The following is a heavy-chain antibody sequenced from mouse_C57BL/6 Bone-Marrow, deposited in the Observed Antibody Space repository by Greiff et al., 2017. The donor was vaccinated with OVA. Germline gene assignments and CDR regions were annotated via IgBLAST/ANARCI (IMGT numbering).Heavy chain of an antibody. V-gene: IGHV1-72*01. CDR1: GYTFTSYW. D-gene: IGHD1-1*01. CDR3: ASNHYYGSGYWFAY. Sequence: QVQLKQPGAELVKPGASVKLSCKASGYTFTSYWMHWVKQRPGRGLEWIGRIDPNSGGTKYNEKFKSKATLTEDKPSSTAYMQLSILTSEDSAVYYCASNHYYGSGYWFAYWGQGTLVTVSA. CDR2: IDPNSGGT. J-gene: IGHJ3*01.